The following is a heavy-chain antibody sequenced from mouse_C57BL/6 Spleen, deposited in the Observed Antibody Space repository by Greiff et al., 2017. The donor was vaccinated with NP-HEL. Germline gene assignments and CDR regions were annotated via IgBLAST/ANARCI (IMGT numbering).Heavy chain of an antibody. CDR3: ARSHYGYDPGWFAY. Sequence: QVQLQQSGAELVRPGASVKLSCKASGYTFTDYYINWVKQRPGQGLEWIARIYPGSGNTYYNEKFKGKATLTAEKSSSTAYMQLSSLTSEDSAVYFCARSHYGYDPGWFAYWGQGTLVTVSA. CDR1: GYTFTDYY. CDR2: IYPGSGNT. D-gene: IGHD2-2*01. V-gene: IGHV1-76*01. J-gene: IGHJ3*01.